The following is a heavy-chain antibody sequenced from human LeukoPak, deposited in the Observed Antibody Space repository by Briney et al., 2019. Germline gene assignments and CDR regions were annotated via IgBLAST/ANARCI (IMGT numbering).Heavy chain of an antibody. CDR2: IIPIFGTA. J-gene: IGHJ6*03. Sequence: GASVKVPCKASGGTFSSYATSWVRQAPGQGLEWMGGIIPIFGTANYAQKFQGRVTITTDESTSTAYMELSSLRSEDTAVYYCVRAVAPLPYYYYYMDVWGKGTTVTVSS. D-gene: IGHD2-15*01. V-gene: IGHV1-69*05. CDR1: GGTFSSYA. CDR3: VRAVAPLPYYYYYMDV.